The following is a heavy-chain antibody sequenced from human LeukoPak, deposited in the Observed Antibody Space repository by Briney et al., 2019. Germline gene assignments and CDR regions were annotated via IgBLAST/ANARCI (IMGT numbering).Heavy chain of an antibody. Sequence: GGSLRLSCAASKFTFSSYTMNWVRQAPGRGLEWVSSISGSGTLFKYSDLLQGRFTISRDNAKDSLYLQMNSLRPEDTAVYYCARAPFRDYYGSGIYFDDWSQGTLVTVSS. CDR2: ISGSGTLF. D-gene: IGHD3-10*01. J-gene: IGHJ4*02. CDR1: KFTFSSYT. CDR3: ARAPFRDYYGSGIYFDD. V-gene: IGHV3-21*01.